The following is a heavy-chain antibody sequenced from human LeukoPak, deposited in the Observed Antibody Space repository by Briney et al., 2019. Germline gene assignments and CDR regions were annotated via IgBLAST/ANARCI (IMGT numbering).Heavy chain of an antibody. D-gene: IGHD3-16*01. CDR3: TTGIDYGGGY. CDR1: GFSFTNVW. V-gene: IGHV3-15*07. J-gene: IGHJ4*02. Sequence: GGSLRLTCAVSGFSFTNVWMNWVRQAPGKGLEWVGRIKNKDEGEKTDYAAPVKGRFTISRDDSKATLFLQMNSLKMEDTAIYYCTTGIDYGGGYWGQGTLVSVSS. CDR2: IKNKDEGEKT.